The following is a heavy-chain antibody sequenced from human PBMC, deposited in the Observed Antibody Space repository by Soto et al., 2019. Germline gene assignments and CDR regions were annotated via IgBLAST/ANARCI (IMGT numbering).Heavy chain of an antibody. Sequence: EVQLLESGGGLIQPGESLRLSCAASGFTFSSYAMSWVRQAPGKGLEWVSAISGSGGSTYYADSVKGRFTISRNNSKNTLYLQMNSLRVEDSAVYYSATGYPGRYGMDVWGQGTTVTVSS. CDR1: GFTFSSYA. CDR3: ATGYPGRYGMDV. CDR2: ISGSGGST. J-gene: IGHJ6*02. V-gene: IGHV3-23*01. D-gene: IGHD1-1*01.